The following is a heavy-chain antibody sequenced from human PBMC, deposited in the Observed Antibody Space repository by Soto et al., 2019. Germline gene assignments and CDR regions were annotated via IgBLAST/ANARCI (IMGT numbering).Heavy chain of an antibody. J-gene: IGHJ5*02. CDR1: GGSISSGGYY. D-gene: IGHD6-19*01. CDR3: AREAVAGTGWFAP. Sequence: PSETLSLTCTVSGGSISSGGYYWSWIRQHPGKGLEWIGYIYYSGSTYYNPSLKSRVTISVDTSKNQFSLKLSSVTAADTAVYYCAREAVAGTGWFAPWGQGTLVTVS. V-gene: IGHV4-31*03. CDR2: IYYSGST.